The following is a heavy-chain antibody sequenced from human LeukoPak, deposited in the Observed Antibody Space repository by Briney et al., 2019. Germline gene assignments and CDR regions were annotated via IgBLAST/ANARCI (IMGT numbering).Heavy chain of an antibody. J-gene: IGHJ4*02. V-gene: IGHV4-39*07. CDR1: GGSISSSSYY. Sequence: PSETLSLTCTVSGGSISSSSYYWGWIRQPPGKGLEWIGTIYHSGSPYYNPPLKSRVTISLDTSKNQFSLKLNSVTASDTSVYYCAREITVTPYYFDFWGQGTLVTVSS. D-gene: IGHD4-17*01. CDR2: IYHSGSP. CDR3: AREITVTPYYFDF.